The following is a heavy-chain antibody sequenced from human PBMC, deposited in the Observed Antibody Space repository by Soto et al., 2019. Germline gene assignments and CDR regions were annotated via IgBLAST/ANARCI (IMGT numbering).Heavy chain of an antibody. CDR1: GFTFNTYG. CDR3: AKDSPMAVGALDY. Sequence: QVQLVESGGGVVQPGRSLRLSCAASGFTFNTYGMHWVRQAPGKGLEWVAVISYDGSNKYYADSVKGRFTISRDNSKNTLYLQMNSLRAEDTAVYYCAKDSPMAVGALDYWGQGTLVTVSS. J-gene: IGHJ4*02. CDR2: ISYDGSNK. D-gene: IGHD1-26*01. V-gene: IGHV3-30*18.